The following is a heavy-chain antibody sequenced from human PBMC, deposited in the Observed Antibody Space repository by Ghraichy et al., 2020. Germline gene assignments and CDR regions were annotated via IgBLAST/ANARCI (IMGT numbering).Heavy chain of an antibody. CDR3: RQQLIGDDAFDI. CDR2: IIDSGSA. D-gene: IGHD6-13*01. CDR1: GASFSGYY. J-gene: IGHJ3*02. V-gene: IGHV4-34*12. Sequence: SETLSLTCGVYGASFSGYYWSLIRQPPGKGLQWIGEIIDSGSANYNPSLKSRVTISVDSSQNNLSLKLTSVTAADTAVYFCRQQLIGDDAFDIWGQGTMVNVSS.